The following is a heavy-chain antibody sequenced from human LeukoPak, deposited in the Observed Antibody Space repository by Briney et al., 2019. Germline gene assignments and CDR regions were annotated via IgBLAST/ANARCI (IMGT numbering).Heavy chain of an antibody. D-gene: IGHD3-22*01. Sequence: PGGSLRLSCAASGFTFSSYAMSWVRQAPGKGLEWVSAISGSGGSTYYADSVKGRFTISRDNSKNTLYLQMNSLRAEDTAVYYCANYYDSSGYYQLMYYYGMDVWGQGTTVTVSS. J-gene: IGHJ6*02. CDR2: ISGSGGST. CDR1: GFTFSSYA. CDR3: ANYYDSSGYYQLMYYYGMDV. V-gene: IGHV3-23*01.